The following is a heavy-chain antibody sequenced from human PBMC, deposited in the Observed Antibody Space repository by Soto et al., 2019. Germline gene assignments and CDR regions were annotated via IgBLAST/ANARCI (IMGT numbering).Heavy chain of an antibody. V-gene: IGHV1-69*13. D-gene: IGHD6-19*01. Sequence: ASVKVSCKASGGTFSSYAISWVRQAPGQGLEWMGGIIPIFGTANYAQKFQGRVTITADESTSTAYMELSSLRSEDTAVYYCARALTGYSSGWYFAWGQGTLVTVSS. CDR3: ARALTGYSSGWYFA. J-gene: IGHJ5*02. CDR1: GGTFSSYA. CDR2: IIPIFGTA.